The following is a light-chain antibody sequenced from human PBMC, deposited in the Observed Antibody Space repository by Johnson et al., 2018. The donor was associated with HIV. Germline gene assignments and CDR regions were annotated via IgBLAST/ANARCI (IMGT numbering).Light chain of an antibody. J-gene: IGLJ1*01. CDR1: SSNIGNNY. Sequence: QSVLTQPPSVSAAPGQKVTISCSGSSSNIGNNYVSWYQQLPGTAPKLLIYRNNKRPSGIPDRFSGSKSGTSATLGITGLQTGDEADYFCGTWDNSLNVYVFGTATKVTVL. CDR2: RNN. CDR3: GTWDNSLNVYV. V-gene: IGLV1-51*02.